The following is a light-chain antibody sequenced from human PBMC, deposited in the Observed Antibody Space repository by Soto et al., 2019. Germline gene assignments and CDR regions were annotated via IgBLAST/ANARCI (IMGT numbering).Light chain of an antibody. CDR2: GAS. V-gene: IGKV3-20*01. CDR1: QSVGSNY. J-gene: IGKJ5*01. Sequence: IVLTQSPGTLSLSPGERATLSCRASQSVGSNYLAWYQQKPGQAPRLLIYGASSRATGIPDRISGSGSGTDFTLTISRLEPEYFAVYYCQQYGSSPPITFGQGTRLDIK. CDR3: QQYGSSPPIT.